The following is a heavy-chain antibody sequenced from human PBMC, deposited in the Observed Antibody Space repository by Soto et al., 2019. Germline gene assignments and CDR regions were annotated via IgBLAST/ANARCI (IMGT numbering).Heavy chain of an antibody. D-gene: IGHD3-3*02. CDR3: ARDDAFDNENGFDM. Sequence: GSLRLSCAVSGFPFSFYGFHWVRQSPGKGLEWLGVIVSDGSAIYHADSLEGRFFISRDNSKDILYLQMNSLRVEDTAVYYCARDDAFDNENGFDMWGQGTMVTVSS. CDR2: IVSDGSAI. V-gene: IGHV3-33*01. J-gene: IGHJ3*02. CDR1: GFPFSFYG.